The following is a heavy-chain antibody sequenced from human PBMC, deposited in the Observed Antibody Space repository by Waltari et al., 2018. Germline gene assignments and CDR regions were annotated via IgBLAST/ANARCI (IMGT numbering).Heavy chain of an antibody. CDR3: ARDKYCSGGSCYSAVFDI. V-gene: IGHV1-69*08. CDR1: GGTFSSYA. Sequence: QVQLVQSGAEVKRPGSSVKVSCKAAGGTFSSYAISWVRQAPGQGLAWMGRIIPILGTATYTKKVQGTVTITADKSTSTAYMELSSLRFEETVVYYCARDKYCSGGSCYSAVFDIWGQGTMVTVSS. CDR2: IIPILGTA. J-gene: IGHJ3*02. D-gene: IGHD2-15*01.